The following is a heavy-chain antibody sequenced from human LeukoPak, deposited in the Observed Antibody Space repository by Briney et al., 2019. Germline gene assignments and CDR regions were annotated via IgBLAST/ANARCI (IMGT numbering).Heavy chain of an antibody. Sequence: GASVKVSCKASGYTFTGYYIHWVRQAPGQGLEWMGWINPNSGGTNYAQKFQGRVTMTRDTSISTAYMELSSLISDGTAVYYCARDPGSSWFDPWGQGTLVTVSS. CDR3: ARDPGSSWFDP. V-gene: IGHV1-2*02. D-gene: IGHD3-10*01. CDR2: INPNSGGT. CDR1: GYTFTGYY. J-gene: IGHJ5*02.